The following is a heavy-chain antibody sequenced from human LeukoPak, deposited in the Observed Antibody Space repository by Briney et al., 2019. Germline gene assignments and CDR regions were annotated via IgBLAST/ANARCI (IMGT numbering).Heavy chain of an antibody. CDR3: ARDYGDYDYYYYYYMDV. J-gene: IGHJ6*03. Sequence: GGSLRLSCAASGFTFSSYWMHWVRQAPGKGLVWVSRINSDGSSTSYADSVKGRFTISRDNAKNTLYLQMNSLRAEDTAVYYCARDYGDYDYYYYYYMDVWGKGTTVTISS. CDR2: INSDGSST. V-gene: IGHV3-74*01. D-gene: IGHD4-17*01. CDR1: GFTFSSYW.